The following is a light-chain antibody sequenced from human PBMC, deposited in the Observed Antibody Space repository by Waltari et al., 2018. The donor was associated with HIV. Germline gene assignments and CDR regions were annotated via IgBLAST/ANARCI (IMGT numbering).Light chain of an antibody. CDR1: QSISTW. CDR2: KAS. Sequence: DIQMTQSPSTLSASVGDRVPITCRASQSISTWLAWYQQKPGKAPKLLIYKASSLEAGVPSSFSGSGSGTEFTLTISSLQPDDVATYYCQQYNTYARTFGQGTKLEIK. CDR3: QQYNTYART. V-gene: IGKV1-5*03. J-gene: IGKJ2*01.